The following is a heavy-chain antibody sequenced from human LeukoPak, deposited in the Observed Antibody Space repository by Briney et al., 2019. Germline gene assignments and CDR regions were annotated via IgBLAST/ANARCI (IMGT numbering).Heavy chain of an antibody. Sequence: GGSLRLSCAASGFTFSSYSMNWVRQAPGKGLVWVSRVNSDGSSTSYADSVKGRFTISRDNAKNTLYLQMNSLRAEDTAVYYCARPYIGDDFWGQGTLVTVSS. CDR2: VNSDGSST. D-gene: IGHD2-15*01. CDR1: GFTFSSYS. J-gene: IGHJ4*02. CDR3: ARPYIGDDF. V-gene: IGHV3-74*01.